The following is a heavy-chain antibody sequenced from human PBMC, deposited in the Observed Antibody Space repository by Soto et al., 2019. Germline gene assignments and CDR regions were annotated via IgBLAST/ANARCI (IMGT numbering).Heavy chain of an antibody. V-gene: IGHV4-59*01. CDR2: IYYSGST. CDR3: ARGKVTQNWYFDL. Sequence: QVQLQESGPGLVKPSETLSLTCTVSGGSISSYYWSWIRQPPGKGLEWIGYIYYSGSTNYNPSLKSRVTNSVDTSKNQFSLKLSSVTAADTAVYYCARGKVTQNWYFDLWGRGTLVTVSS. CDR1: GGSISSYY. D-gene: IGHD2-21*02. J-gene: IGHJ2*01.